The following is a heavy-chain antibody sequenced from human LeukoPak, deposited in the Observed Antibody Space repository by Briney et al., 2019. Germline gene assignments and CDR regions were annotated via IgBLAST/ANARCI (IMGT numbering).Heavy chain of an antibody. V-gene: IGHV4-39*01. D-gene: IGHD3-16*01. CDR2: IYYSGST. Sequence: SETLSLTCTVSGGSISSSSYYWGWIRQPPGKGLEWIGSIYYSGSTYYNPSLKSRVTISVDTSKNQFSLKLSSVTAADTAVYYCARRGYVSNYFDYWGQGTLVTVSS. CDR1: GGSISSSSYY. J-gene: IGHJ4*02. CDR3: ARRGYVSNYFDY.